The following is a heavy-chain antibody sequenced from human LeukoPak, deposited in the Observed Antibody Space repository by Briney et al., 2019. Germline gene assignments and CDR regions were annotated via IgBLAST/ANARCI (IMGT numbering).Heavy chain of an antibody. Sequence: GGSLRLSCAASGFTVSSNYMSWVRQAPGKGLEWVSVIYSGGSTYYADSVKGRFTISRDNSKNTLYLQMNSQRAEDAAVYYCARAKKSGWYDEAFDYWGQGTLVTVSS. CDR3: ARAKKSGWYDEAFDY. J-gene: IGHJ4*02. V-gene: IGHV3-53*01. CDR2: IYSGGST. CDR1: GFTVSSNY. D-gene: IGHD6-19*01.